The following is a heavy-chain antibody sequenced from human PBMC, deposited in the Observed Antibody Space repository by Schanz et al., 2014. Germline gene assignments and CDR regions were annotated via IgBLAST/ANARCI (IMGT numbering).Heavy chain of an antibody. Sequence: QVQLVQSGAEVKKPGASVKVSCKASGYTFVSYSMHWVRQAPGQGLEWMGKIIPVLNIATYAQRFQGRVSITADTSTNTAYMELSSLTSEDTAVYYCARGPLGTSPWGQGTLVAVSS. CDR3: ARGPLGTSP. D-gene: IGHD5-12*01. CDR1: GYTFVSYS. CDR2: IIPVLNIA. V-gene: IGHV1-69*09. J-gene: IGHJ5*02.